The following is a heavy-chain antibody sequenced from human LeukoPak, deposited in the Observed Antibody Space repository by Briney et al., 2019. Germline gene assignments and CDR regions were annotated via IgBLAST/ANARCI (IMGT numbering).Heavy chain of an antibody. CDR2: IYHSGST. CDR1: GGSISSGGYY. Sequence: SETLSLTFTVSGGSISSGGYYWSWIRQPPGKGLEWIGYIYHSGSTYYNPSLKSRVTISVDTSKNQFSLKLSSVTAADTAVYYCARGTIFGVVANFDYWGQGTLVTVSS. J-gene: IGHJ4*02. D-gene: IGHD3-3*01. CDR3: ARGTIFGVVANFDY. V-gene: IGHV4-30-2*01.